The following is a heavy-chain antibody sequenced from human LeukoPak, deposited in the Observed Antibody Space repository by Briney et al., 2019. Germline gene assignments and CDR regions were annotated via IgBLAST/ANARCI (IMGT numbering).Heavy chain of an antibody. Sequence: GGSLRLSCAASGFTFSSYSMNWVRQAPGTGLEWVAVIWSDGSNKYYADSVKGRFTISRDNSKNTLYLQMNSLRAEDTAVYYCARGIAAADNPNWFDPWGQETLVTVSS. CDR2: IWSDGSNK. D-gene: IGHD6-13*01. J-gene: IGHJ5*02. CDR1: GFTFSSYS. V-gene: IGHV3-33*08. CDR3: ARGIAAADNPNWFDP.